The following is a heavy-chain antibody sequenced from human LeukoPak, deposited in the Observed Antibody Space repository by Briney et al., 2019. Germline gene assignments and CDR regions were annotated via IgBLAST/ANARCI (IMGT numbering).Heavy chain of an antibody. D-gene: IGHD3-10*01. CDR2: ISSSGSTI. J-gene: IGHJ2*01. V-gene: IGHV3-11*01. CDR1: GFTFSDYY. Sequence: PGGSLRLSCAASGFTFSDYYMSWIRQAPGKGLEWVSYISSSGSTIYYADSVKGRFTISRDNAKNSLYLQMNSLGAEDTAVYYCARDLGNRLRTIRGRHWYFDLWGRGTLVTVSS. CDR3: ARDLGNRLRTIRGRHWYFDL.